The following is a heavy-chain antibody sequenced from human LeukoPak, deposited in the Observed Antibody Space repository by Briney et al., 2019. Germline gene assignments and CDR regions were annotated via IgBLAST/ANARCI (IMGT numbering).Heavy chain of an antibody. D-gene: IGHD6-6*01. CDR2: ISYDGSNK. CDR3: AKERYSSSSAYIDY. J-gene: IGHJ4*02. CDR1: GFSFSSYG. V-gene: IGHV3-30*18. Sequence: GRSLRFSCAASGFSFSSYGIHWVRQAPGKGLEWVAVISYDGSNKYYADSVKGRFTISRDNSKNTLYLQMNSLRTEDTSVYYCAKERYSSSSAYIDYWGQGTLVTVSS.